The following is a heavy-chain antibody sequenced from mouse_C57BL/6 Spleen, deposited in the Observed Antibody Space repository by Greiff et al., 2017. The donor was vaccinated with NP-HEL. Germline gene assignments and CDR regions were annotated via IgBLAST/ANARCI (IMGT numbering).Heavy chain of an antibody. V-gene: IGHV1-80*01. CDR1: GYAFSSYW. D-gene: IGHD2-3*01. Sequence: QVQLQQSGAELVKPGASVKISCKASGYAFSSYWMNWVKQRPGKGLEWIGQIYPGDGDTNSNGKFKGKATLTADKSSSTAYIQLISLTAEDSAVYFCARSGYDPIAMDYWGQGTSVTVSS. J-gene: IGHJ4*01. CDR3: ARSGYDPIAMDY. CDR2: IYPGDGDT.